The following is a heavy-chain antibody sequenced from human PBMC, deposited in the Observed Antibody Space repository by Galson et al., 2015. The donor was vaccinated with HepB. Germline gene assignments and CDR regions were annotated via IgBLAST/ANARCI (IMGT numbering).Heavy chain of an antibody. Sequence: SVKVSCKASGGTFSSYTISWVRQAPGQGLEWMGRIIPILGIANYAQKFQGRVTITADKSTSTAYMELSSLRSEDTAVNYCARGGLATTRPPILDYWGQGTLVTVSS. D-gene: IGHD5-24*01. CDR2: IIPILGIA. J-gene: IGHJ4*02. V-gene: IGHV1-69*02. CDR1: GGTFSSYT. CDR3: ARGGLATTRPPILDY.